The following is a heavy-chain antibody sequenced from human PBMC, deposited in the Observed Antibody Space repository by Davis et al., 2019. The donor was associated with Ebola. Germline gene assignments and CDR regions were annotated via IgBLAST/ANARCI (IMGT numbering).Heavy chain of an antibody. CDR2: ISSSSSYI. V-gene: IGHV3-21*01. D-gene: IGHD2-15*01. CDR1: GFTVSSNY. CDR3: ARGTYCSGGSCYSSLIPYYYGMDV. J-gene: IGHJ6*02. Sequence: PGGSLRLSCAASGFTVSSNYMSWVRQAPGKGLEWVSSISSSSSYIYYADSVKGRFTISRDNAKNSLYLQMNSLRAEDTAVYYCARGTYCSGGSCYSSLIPYYYGMDVWGQGTTVTVSS.